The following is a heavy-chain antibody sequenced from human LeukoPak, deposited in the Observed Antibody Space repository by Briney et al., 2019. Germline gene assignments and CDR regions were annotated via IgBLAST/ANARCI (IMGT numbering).Heavy chain of an antibody. CDR1: GITFSDYY. D-gene: IGHD2/OR15-2a*01. Sequence: GGSLRLSCAASGITFSDYYMSWIRQAPGKGLEWVSYIISSSSYTNYADSVKGRFTISRDNAKNSLYLQMNSLRAEDTAVYYCARGGNSPFDYWGQGTLVTVSS. J-gene: IGHJ4*02. CDR3: ARGGNSPFDY. V-gene: IGHV3-11*05. CDR2: IISSSSYT.